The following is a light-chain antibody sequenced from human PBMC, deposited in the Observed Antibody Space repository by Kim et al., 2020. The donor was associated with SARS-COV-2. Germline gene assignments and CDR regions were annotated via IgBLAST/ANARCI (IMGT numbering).Light chain of an antibody. CDR2: DVT. Sequence: GESFTHSSNGSSNDIGDYNYVSWYQQHPGKDPNLMIYDVTKRPSGVSDRFSGSKSANIASLTIFGLQAEDEADYYCSSYTTTSAVVFGGGTKLTVL. CDR3: SSYTTTSAVV. J-gene: IGLJ2*01. CDR1: SNDIGDYNY. V-gene: IGLV2-14*03.